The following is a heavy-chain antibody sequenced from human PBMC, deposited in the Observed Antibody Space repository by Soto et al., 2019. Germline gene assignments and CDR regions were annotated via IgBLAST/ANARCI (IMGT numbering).Heavy chain of an antibody. CDR3: ARVHIPYGGPNSYYFDY. CDR1: GFTFSSYG. Sequence: QVQLVESGGGVVQPGRSLRLSCAASGFTFSSYGMHWVRQAPGKGLEWVAVIWYDGSNKYYADSVKGRFTISRDNSKNTLYLQMNSLRAEDTAVYYCARVHIPYGGPNSYYFDYWGQGTLVTVSS. J-gene: IGHJ4*02. CDR2: IWYDGSNK. D-gene: IGHD2-21*01. V-gene: IGHV3-33*01.